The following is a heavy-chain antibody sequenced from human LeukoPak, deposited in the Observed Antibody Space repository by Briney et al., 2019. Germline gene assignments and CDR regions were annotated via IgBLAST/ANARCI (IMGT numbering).Heavy chain of an antibody. CDR2: IKSKTDGGKT. J-gene: IGHJ4*02. Sequence: GGSLTLSCAASGFTFSNDWMSWVRQPPGKGLEWVGRIKSKTDGGKTDYAAPVKGSFTISRDDSKNTLYLQMNSLKTEDAAVYYCTTWPRGTIFAYWGQGTLVTVSS. V-gene: IGHV3-15*01. CDR1: GFTFSNDW. D-gene: IGHD3-9*01. CDR3: TTWPRGTIFAY.